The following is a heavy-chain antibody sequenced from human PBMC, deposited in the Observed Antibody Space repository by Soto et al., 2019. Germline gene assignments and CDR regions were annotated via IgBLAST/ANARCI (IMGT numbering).Heavy chain of an antibody. V-gene: IGHV3-30-3*02. Sequence: QVQLVESGGDVVQPGRALRLSCAASRFTFTSCAMHWVRQAPGKGLEWLAVISYDGSYKFYADSVKGRFTISRDNSKNMLYLQMNSLRVEDTAVYYCAKDTGGWYGGSPGLFHFDSWVQGTLVTVSS. J-gene: IGHJ4*02. CDR3: AKDTGGWYGGSPGLFHFDS. CDR2: ISYDGSYK. D-gene: IGHD6-19*01. CDR1: RFTFTSCA.